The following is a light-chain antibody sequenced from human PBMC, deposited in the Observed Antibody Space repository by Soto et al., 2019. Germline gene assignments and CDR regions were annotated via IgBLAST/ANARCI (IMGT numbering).Light chain of an antibody. Sequence: VPLTHSPSNLSASLGDRVTITFRASQSINNLLAWYQQKPGKAPKFLIYDVSTLESGVPSRFSGSGSGTEFTLTISSLQPEDFATYYCQQYDSYPLTFGGGTKVDIK. CDR1: QSINNL. V-gene: IGKV1-5*01. CDR2: DVS. CDR3: QQYDSYPLT. J-gene: IGKJ4*01.